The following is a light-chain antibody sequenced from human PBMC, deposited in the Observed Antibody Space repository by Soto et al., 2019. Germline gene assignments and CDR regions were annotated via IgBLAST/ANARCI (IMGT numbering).Light chain of an antibody. CDR3: QQDYNLPFT. CDR2: GAF. V-gene: IGKV1-9*01. CDR1: QDISNY. Sequence: EIQLTQSPSFLSAAVGDRVTIICRASQDISNYLAWYQQKPGKAPKLLIFGAFTLQSGVPSRFSGSGSGTEFTLTISSLQPEDFAVYYCQQDYNLPFTFGQGTRLEIK. J-gene: IGKJ5*01.